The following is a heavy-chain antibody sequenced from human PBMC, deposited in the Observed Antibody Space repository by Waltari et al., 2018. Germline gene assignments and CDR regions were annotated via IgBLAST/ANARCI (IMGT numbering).Heavy chain of an antibody. CDR3: ARWAYYDFWSGYYGDAFDI. Sequence: QVQLVQSGAEVKKPGSSVKVSCKASGGTFSSYTISWVRQAPGQGLEWMGRIIPILGIANYAQKFQGRVTITADKSTSTAYMELSSLRSEDTAVYYCARWAYYDFWSGYYGDAFDIWGQGTMVTVSS. D-gene: IGHD3-3*01. CDR2: IIPILGIA. V-gene: IGHV1-69*02. CDR1: GGTFSSYT. J-gene: IGHJ3*02.